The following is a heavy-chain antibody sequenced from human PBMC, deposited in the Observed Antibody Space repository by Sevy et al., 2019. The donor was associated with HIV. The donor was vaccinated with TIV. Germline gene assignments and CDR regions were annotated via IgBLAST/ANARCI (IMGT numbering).Heavy chain of an antibody. CDR2: IKRDGGER. CDR3: ARDCSSTTCLWGLDV. CDR1: GFTFSNYW. J-gene: IGHJ6*02. V-gene: IGHV3-7*03. Sequence: GGSLRLSCAASGFTFSNYWMTWVRQAPGKGLEWVANIKRDGGERYYVASVKGRFTISRDNAKNSLYLQMNSLRADDTAVYYCARDCSSTTCLWGLDVWGQGTTVTVSS. D-gene: IGHD2-2*01.